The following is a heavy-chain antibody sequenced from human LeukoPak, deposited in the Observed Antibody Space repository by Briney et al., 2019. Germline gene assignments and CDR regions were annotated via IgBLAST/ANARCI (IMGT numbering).Heavy chain of an antibody. J-gene: IGHJ4*02. D-gene: IGHD3-16*01. CDR3: ASPEGGY. CDR2: ISSSSSSTI. CDR1: GFTFSSYS. Sequence: GGSLRLSCAASGFTFSSYSMNWVRQAPGKGLEWVSYISSSSSSTIYYADSVKGRFTISRDNAKNSLYLQMNSLRDEDTAVYYCASPEGGYWGQGTLVTVSS. V-gene: IGHV3-48*02.